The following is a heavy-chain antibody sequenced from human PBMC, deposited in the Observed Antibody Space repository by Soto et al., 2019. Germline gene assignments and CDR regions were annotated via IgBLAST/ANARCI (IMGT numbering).Heavy chain of an antibody. J-gene: IGHJ4*02. V-gene: IGHV3-53*01. CDR3: TSGHDYDSSGGYYFEY. Sequence: ESGGGLIQPGGSLRLSCATSGFSISSSYMNWVRQAPGKGLEWVSVIYSAGNTYYADSVRGRFTISRDSSKNTLYLQMTRLRAEDTALYFCTSGHDYDSSGGYYFEYWGQGTLVTVSS. CDR2: IYSAGNT. D-gene: IGHD3-22*01. CDR1: GFSISSSY.